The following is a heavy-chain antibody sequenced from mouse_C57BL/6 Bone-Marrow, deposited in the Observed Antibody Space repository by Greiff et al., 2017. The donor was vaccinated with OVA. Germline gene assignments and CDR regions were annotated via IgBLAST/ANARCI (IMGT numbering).Heavy chain of an antibody. D-gene: IGHD1-1*01. V-gene: IGHV1-62-2*01. J-gene: IGHJ3*01. CDR2: FYPGSGSI. Sequence: VQLQESGAELVKPGASVKLSCKASGYTFTEYTIHWVKQRSGQGLEWIGWFYPGSGSIKYNEKFKDKATLTADKSSSTVYMELSRLTSEDSAVYFVARLEEAIYYYGSSYAWFAYWGQGTLVTVSA. CDR1: GYTFTEYT. CDR3: ARLEEAIYYYGSSYAWFAY.